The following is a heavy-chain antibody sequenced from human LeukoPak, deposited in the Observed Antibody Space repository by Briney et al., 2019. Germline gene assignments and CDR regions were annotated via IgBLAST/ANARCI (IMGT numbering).Heavy chain of an antibody. CDR2: IYYSGST. CDR1: GASVSSGSYY. V-gene: IGHV4-61*01. D-gene: IGHD3-22*01. J-gene: IGHJ4*02. Sequence: PSETLSLTCTVSGASVSSGSYYCSWIRQPPGKGLEWIGYIYYSGSTNYNPSLKSRVTVSVDTSKNQFSLKLSSVTAADTAIYYCARAHSSGRIIDYWGQGTLVTVSS. CDR3: ARAHSSGRIIDY.